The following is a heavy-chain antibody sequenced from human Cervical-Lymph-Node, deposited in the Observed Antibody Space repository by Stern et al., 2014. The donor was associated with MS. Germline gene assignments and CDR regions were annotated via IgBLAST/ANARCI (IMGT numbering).Heavy chain of an antibody. CDR1: GYTFTEFA. CDR3: RAGSDDFDV. CDR2: IGTRFANT. D-gene: IGHD6-13*01. J-gene: IGHJ3*01. V-gene: IGHV1-18*01. Sequence: QVQLVQSGAEVKKPGASVKVSCKASGYTFTEFAISWVRQAPGQGLEWMGWIGTRFANTNHAQRFQGRLTMTTDTSANTVYMELRSLRSDDTAMYYCRAGSDDFDVWGQGTMVTVSS.